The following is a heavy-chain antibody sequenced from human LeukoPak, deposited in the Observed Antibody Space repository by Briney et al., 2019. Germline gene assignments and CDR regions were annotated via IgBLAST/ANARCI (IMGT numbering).Heavy chain of an antibody. CDR3: ARGEGSSYPSYFDY. J-gene: IGHJ4*02. V-gene: IGHV4-34*01. Sequence: PSETLSLTCAVYGGSFSGYYWSWIRQPPGKGLEWIGEIDHSGSTNYNPALKSRVTISVDTSKNQFSLKLSSVTAADTAVYYCARGEGSSYPSYFDYWGQGTLVTVSS. D-gene: IGHD6-6*01. CDR1: GGSFSGYY. CDR2: IDHSGST.